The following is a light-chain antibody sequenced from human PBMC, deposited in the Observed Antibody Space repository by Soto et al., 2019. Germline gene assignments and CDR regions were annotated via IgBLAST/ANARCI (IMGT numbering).Light chain of an antibody. CDR1: QSVSSSY. CDR2: GAS. Sequence: EIVLTQSPCTLSLSPGERATLSCRASQSVSSSYLAWYQQKPGQAPRLLIYGASSMATGIPDRFSGSGSGTDFTLTISRLEPEDFAAYYCQQYGSSPGTFGQGTKLEIK. V-gene: IGKV3-20*01. J-gene: IGKJ2*01. CDR3: QQYGSSPGT.